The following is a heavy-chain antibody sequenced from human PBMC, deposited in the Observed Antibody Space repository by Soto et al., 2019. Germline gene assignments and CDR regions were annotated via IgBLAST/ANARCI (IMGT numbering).Heavy chain of an antibody. Sequence: SETLSLTCNVSGGSISGYYWSWIRQPPGKGLEWIGYLFHGGNTNYNPPLKSRVTVSLGTSKNQFSLKLTSVTAADTAVYYCARVRRGDSGAYNYYYGMDVWGQGTSVTVSS. J-gene: IGHJ6*02. CDR3: ARVRRGDSGAYNYYYGMDV. CDR2: LFHGGNT. D-gene: IGHD4-17*01. CDR1: GGSISGYY. V-gene: IGHV4-59*01.